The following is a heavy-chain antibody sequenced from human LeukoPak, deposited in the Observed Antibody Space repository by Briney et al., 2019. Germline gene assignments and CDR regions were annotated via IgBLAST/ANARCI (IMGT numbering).Heavy chain of an antibody. Sequence: GASVKVSCKASGYSFTDYYMHWVRQAPGQGLEWMGWINPNSGGTNYAPKFQGRVTMTRDTSISTAYMELSRLRSDDTAVYYCAREPLVGPTNFDYWGQGTLVTVSS. D-gene: IGHD1-26*01. J-gene: IGHJ4*02. CDR3: AREPLVGPTNFDY. CDR1: GYSFTDYY. CDR2: INPNSGGT. V-gene: IGHV1-2*02.